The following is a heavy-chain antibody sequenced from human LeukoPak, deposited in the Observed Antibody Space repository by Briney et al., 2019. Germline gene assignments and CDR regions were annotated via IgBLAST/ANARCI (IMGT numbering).Heavy chain of an antibody. CDR3: ASRAFDI. V-gene: IGHV4-34*01. Sequence: GSLRLSCAASGFTFSSYAMSWIRQPPGKGLEWIGEINHSGSTNYNPSLKSRVTISVDTSKNQFSLKLSSVTAADTAVYYCASRAFDIWGQGTMVTVSS. J-gene: IGHJ3*02. CDR2: INHSGST. CDR1: GFTFSSYA.